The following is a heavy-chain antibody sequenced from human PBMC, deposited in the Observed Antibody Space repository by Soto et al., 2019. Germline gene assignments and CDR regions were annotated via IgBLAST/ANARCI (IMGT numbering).Heavy chain of an antibody. CDR1: GGAFTTSS. Sequence: QVQLVQSGAEVKEPGTSVKVSCKASGGAFTTSSFVWVRQGPGQGLEWMGGIIPIFSKTNVAQKFQARVTFTADESTRTAYMELTILTSEDTAIYYCARDVVRSTGGDSWGQGTLVTVSS. D-gene: IGHD7-27*01. V-gene: IGHV1-69*01. J-gene: IGHJ4*02. CDR2: IIPIFSKT. CDR3: ARDVVRSTGGDS.